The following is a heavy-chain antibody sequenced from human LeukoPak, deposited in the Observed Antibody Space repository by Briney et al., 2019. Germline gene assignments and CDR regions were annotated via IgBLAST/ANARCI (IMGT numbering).Heavy chain of an antibody. D-gene: IGHD2-21*02. Sequence: SSETLSLTCTVSNYSISSGYFWGWIRQPPGKGLEWIGNIYHSGGTYYSPSLKSRVTISVDTSKNQFSLKLRSVTAADTAVYYCARVGDCGGDCYPDWGQGSLVTVSS. CDR1: NYSISSGYF. CDR3: ARVGDCGGDCYPD. V-gene: IGHV4-38-2*02. J-gene: IGHJ4*02. CDR2: IYHSGGT.